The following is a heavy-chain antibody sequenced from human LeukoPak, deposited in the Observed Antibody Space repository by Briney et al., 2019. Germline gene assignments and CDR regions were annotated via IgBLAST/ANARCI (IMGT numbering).Heavy chain of an antibody. CDR1: GGSINRHY. D-gene: IGHD2-2*01. J-gene: IGHJ3*02. Sequence: PSETLSLTCTVSGGSINRHYWSWIRQTPGKGLEWIGYISYRGSTNYNPSLKSRVTISVDTSNNQFSLRLSSVTAADTAVYYCETNAGPAALDAIDIWGQGTIVTVSS. V-gene: IGHV4-59*08. CDR2: ISYRGST. CDR3: ETNAGPAALDAIDI.